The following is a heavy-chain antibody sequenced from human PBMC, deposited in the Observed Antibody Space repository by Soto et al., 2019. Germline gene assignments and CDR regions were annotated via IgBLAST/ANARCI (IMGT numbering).Heavy chain of an antibody. V-gene: IGHV1-18*01. CDR3: ARVRGQTRLDYYYYGMDV. Sequence: ASVKVSCKASGYTFTSYGISWVRQAPGQGLEWMGWISAYNGNTNYAQKLQGRVTMTTDTSTSTAYVELRSLRSDDTAVYYCARVRGQTRLDYYYYGMDVWGQGTTVTVSS. J-gene: IGHJ6*02. D-gene: IGHD6-25*01. CDR1: GYTFTSYG. CDR2: ISAYNGNT.